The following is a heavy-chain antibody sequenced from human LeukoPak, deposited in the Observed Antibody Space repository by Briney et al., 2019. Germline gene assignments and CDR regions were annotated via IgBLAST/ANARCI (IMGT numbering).Heavy chain of an antibody. D-gene: IGHD1-26*01. V-gene: IGHV3-21*01. CDR2: ISSSSSYI. CDR1: GFTFSSYS. J-gene: IGHJ4*02. CDR3: ARGRSSGSYYEGTFDY. Sequence: GRSLRLSCAASGFTFSSYSMNWVRQAPGKGLEWVSSISSSSSYIYYADSVKGRFTISRDNAENSLYLQMNSLRAEDTAVYYCARGRSSGSYYEGTFDYWGQGTLVTVSS.